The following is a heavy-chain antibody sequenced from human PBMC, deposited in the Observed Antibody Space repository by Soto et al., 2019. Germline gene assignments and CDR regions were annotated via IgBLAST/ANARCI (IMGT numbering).Heavy chain of an antibody. CDR2: ISLSSTII. V-gene: IGHV3-48*02. CDR1: GSTFSYYI. J-gene: IGHJ4*02. Sequence: GGSLRLSCSASGSTFSYYIMNWVRQAPGKGLDWISYISLSSTIIYYADSVKGRFTISRDNAKNSLYLQMNSLRDEDSAVYFCARGVGTLDYWGQGTLVTVSS. CDR3: ARGVGTLDY.